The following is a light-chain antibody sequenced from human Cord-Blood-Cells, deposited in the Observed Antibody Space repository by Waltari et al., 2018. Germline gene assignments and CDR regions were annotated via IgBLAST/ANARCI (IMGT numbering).Light chain of an antibody. V-gene: IGKV3-15*01. Sequence: PATLSVSPGERATISCRASQSVSSNLAWYQQKPGQAPRLLIYGASTRATGIPARFSGSGSGTEFTLTISSLQSEDFAVYYCQQYNNWPPWTFGQGTKVEIK. CDR2: GAS. CDR3: QQYNNWPPWT. CDR1: QSVSSN. J-gene: IGKJ1*01.